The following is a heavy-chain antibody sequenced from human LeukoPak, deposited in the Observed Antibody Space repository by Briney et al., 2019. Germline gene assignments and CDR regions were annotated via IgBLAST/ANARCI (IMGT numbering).Heavy chain of an antibody. V-gene: IGHV3-74*01. CDR2: INTDGSST. Sequence: GGSLRLSCVASGFTFSDYWVHWVRQAPGKGLVWVSRINTDGSSTTYADTVKGRFTISRDNAKNTLYLQMNSLRAEDTAVYYCATYYYDSRHYYYYGMDVWGQGTTVTVSS. D-gene: IGHD3-22*01. J-gene: IGHJ6*02. CDR3: ATYYYDSRHYYYYGMDV. CDR1: GFTFSDYW.